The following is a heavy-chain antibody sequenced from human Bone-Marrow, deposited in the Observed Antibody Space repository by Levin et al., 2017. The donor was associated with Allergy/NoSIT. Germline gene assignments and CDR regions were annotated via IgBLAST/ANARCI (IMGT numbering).Heavy chain of an antibody. D-gene: IGHD3-22*01. CDR1: GGSISSGDYY. J-gene: IGHJ2*01. CDR2: IYYSGST. CDR3: ARGPPTMIVVVVDWYFDL. Sequence: SETLSLTCTVSGGSISSGDYYWSWIRQPPGTGLEWIGYIYYSGSTYYNPSLKSRVTISVDTSKNQFSLKLSSVTAADTAVYYCARGPPTMIVVVVDWYFDLWGRGTLVTVSS. V-gene: IGHV4-30-4*01.